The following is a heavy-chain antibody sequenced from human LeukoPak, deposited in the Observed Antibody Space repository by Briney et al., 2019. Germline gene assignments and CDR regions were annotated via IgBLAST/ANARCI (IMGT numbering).Heavy chain of an antibody. V-gene: IGHV3-9*01. CDR2: ISWNSGSI. Sequence: GGSLRLSCAASGFTFDDYAMHWVRQAPGKGLEWVSGISWNSGSIGYADSVKGRFTISRDNAKNSLYLQMNSLRAEDTALYYCAKDIGDFWNGYFDYWGQGTLVTVSS. CDR3: AKDIGDFWNGYFDY. CDR1: GFTFDDYA. D-gene: IGHD3-3*01. J-gene: IGHJ4*02.